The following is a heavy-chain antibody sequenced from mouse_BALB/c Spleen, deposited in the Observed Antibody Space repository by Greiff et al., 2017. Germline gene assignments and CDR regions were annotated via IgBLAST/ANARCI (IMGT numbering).Heavy chain of an antibody. CDR1: GYSFTGYF. V-gene: IGHV1-20*02. CDR3: ARERAFAY. D-gene: IGHD3-3*01. J-gene: IGHJ3*01. CDR2: INPYNGDT. Sequence: VQLQQSGPELVKPGASVKISCKASGYSFTGYFMNWVMQSHGKSLEWIGRINPYNGDTFYNQKFKGKATLTVDKSSSTAHMELRSLASEDSAVYYCARERAFAYWGQGTLVTVSA.